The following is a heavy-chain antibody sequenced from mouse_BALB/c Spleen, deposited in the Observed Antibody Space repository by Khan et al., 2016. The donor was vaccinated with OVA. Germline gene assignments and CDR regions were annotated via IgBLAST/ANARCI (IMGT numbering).Heavy chain of an antibody. J-gene: IGHJ4*01. D-gene: IGHD2-3*01. CDR1: GYSITSDYA. CDR3: ARDGSRYNYAMDY. V-gene: IGHV3-2*02. Sequence: VQLKESGPGLVKPSQSLSLTYTVTGYSITSDYAWNWIRQLPGNKLEWMGYISYSGSTNYNPALKSRISITRDTSKNQFFLQLNSVTTEDTATCYCARDGSRYNYAMDYWGQGTSVTVSS. CDR2: ISYSGST.